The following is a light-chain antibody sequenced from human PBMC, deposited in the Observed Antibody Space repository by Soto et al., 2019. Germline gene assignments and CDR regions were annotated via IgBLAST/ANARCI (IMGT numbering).Light chain of an antibody. CDR3: CSYAGSSTFYV. CDR2: EGS. V-gene: IGLV2-23*01. J-gene: IGLJ1*01. CDR1: SSDVGSYNL. Sequence: QSVLTQPASVSGSPGQSITISCTGTSSDVGSYNLVSWCQQHPGKAPKLMIYEGSKRPSGVSNRFSGSKSGNTASLTISGLQAEDEADYYRCSYAGSSTFYVFGTGTKVTVL.